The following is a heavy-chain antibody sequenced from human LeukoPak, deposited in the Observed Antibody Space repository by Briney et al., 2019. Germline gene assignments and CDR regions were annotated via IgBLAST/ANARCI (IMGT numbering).Heavy chain of an antibody. D-gene: IGHD2-15*01. J-gene: IGHJ4*02. Sequence: PGGSLRLSCAASGFTFSNYWMSWVRQAPEKGLEWVANIKQDGSEKYYVDSVKGRFTISRDNAKNSLYLQMNSLRAEDTAVYYCAKGGHCSGGSCYAGYLFNYWGQGTLVTVSS. CDR2: IKQDGSEK. CDR3: AKGGHCSGGSCYAGYLFNY. CDR1: GFTFSNYW. V-gene: IGHV3-7*03.